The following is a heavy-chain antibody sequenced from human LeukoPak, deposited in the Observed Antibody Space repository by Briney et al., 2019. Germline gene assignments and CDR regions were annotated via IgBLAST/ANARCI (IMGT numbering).Heavy chain of an antibody. D-gene: IGHD5-24*01. CDR1: GFTFDDFA. CDR2: VSWNGADI. Sequence: GGPLRLSCTGSGFTFDDFAIHWVRQPPGRGLEWVSGVSWNGADIDYGDSVKGRFAISRDNAKNSLYLQMNSLRRDDTALYYCAKDLLPYRNGNNYVFVLWGQGTLVTVSS. CDR3: AKDLLPYRNGNNYVFVL. J-gene: IGHJ4*02. V-gene: IGHV3-9*01.